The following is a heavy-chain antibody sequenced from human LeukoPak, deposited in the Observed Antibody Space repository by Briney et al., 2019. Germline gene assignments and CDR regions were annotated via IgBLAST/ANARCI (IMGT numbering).Heavy chain of an antibody. J-gene: IGHJ6*02. Sequence: GGSLRLSCAASGFTFSSYWMHWVRQAPGKGLVWVSRINSDGSSTSYADSVKGRFTISRDNAKNTLYLQMNRLRAEDTAVYYCARVIAYYGMDVWGQGTTVTVSS. D-gene: IGHD3-22*01. CDR2: INSDGSST. CDR1: GFTFSSYW. V-gene: IGHV3-74*01. CDR3: ARVIAYYGMDV.